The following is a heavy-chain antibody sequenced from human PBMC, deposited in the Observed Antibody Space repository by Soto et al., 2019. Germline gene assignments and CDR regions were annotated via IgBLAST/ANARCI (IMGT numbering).Heavy chain of an antibody. Sequence: GGSLRLPCAASEFTFSNNAMNWVRQAPGKGLEWVSTISGGGDTTYYASSVKGRFTISRDNSKDTLYLQMNGLRAEDTALYYCAKRGSSSWSNFDSWGRGTLVTVSS. V-gene: IGHV3-23*01. J-gene: IGHJ4*02. CDR2: ISGGGDTT. CDR3: AKRGSSSWSNFDS. CDR1: EFTFSNNA. D-gene: IGHD6-13*01.